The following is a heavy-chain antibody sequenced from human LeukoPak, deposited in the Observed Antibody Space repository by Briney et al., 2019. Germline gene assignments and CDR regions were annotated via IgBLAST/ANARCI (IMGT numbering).Heavy chain of an antibody. CDR1: GYSISSGYY. V-gene: IGHV4-38-2*02. Sequence: SETLSLTCTVSGYSISSGYYWGWIRQPPGKGLEWIGRIYLSGSTYYNPSLKSRVTISVDTSKNQFSLKLSSVTAADTAVYYCARRLIAAAGTGYYYHYYYMDVWGKGTTVTISS. J-gene: IGHJ6*03. CDR2: IYLSGST. D-gene: IGHD6-13*01. CDR3: ARRLIAAAGTGYYYHYYYMDV.